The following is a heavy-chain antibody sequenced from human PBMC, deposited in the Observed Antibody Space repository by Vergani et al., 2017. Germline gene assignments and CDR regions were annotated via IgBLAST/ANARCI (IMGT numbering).Heavy chain of an antibody. D-gene: IGHD3-9*01. CDR1: GYTFTSYG. CDR3: XRDASNYDILTSYYLGDY. CDR2: ISAYNGNT. Sequence: QVQLVQSGAEVKKPGASVKVSCKASGYTFTSYGISWVRQAPGQGLEWMGWISAYNGNTNYAQKLQGRVTMTTDTSPSTAYMELRSLRSDDTAVYYCXRDASNYDILTSYYLGDYWGQGTLVTVSS. V-gene: IGHV1-18*01. J-gene: IGHJ4*02.